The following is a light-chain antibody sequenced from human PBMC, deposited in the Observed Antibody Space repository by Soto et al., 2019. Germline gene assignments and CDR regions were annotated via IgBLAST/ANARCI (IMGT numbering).Light chain of an antibody. CDR2: DGS. CDR3: QQRSNWLTS. J-gene: IGKJ3*01. CDR1: QSVSGY. Sequence: EIVLTQPPATLSLSPGERATLSCRASQSVSGYLAWYQQKPGQAPRLLIYDGSHRAAGIPSRFSGSGSGTDFTLTISGLEPEDFAVYYCQQRSNWLTSFGPGTKVD. V-gene: IGKV3-11*01.